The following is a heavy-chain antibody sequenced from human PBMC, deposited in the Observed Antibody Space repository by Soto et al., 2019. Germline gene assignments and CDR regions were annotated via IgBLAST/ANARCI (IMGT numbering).Heavy chain of an antibody. CDR3: AAGYYDSSGYKYYFDY. D-gene: IGHD3-22*01. J-gene: IGHJ4*02. V-gene: IGHV1-69*04. CDR1: GGTFSSYA. Sequence: SVKVSCKASGGTFSSYAISWVRQAPGQGLEWMGRIIPILGIANYAQKFQGRVTITADKSTSTAYMELSSLRSEDTAVYYCAAGYYDSSGYKYYFDYWGQGTLVTVSS. CDR2: IIPILGIA.